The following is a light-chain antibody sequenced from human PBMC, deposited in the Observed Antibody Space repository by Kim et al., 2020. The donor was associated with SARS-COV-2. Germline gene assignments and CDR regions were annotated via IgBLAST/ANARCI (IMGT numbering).Light chain of an antibody. CDR2: QDT. CDR1: KLGDKY. Sequence: SYELTQPPSVSVSPGQTASITCSGDKLGDKYASWYQHKPGQSPVVVIYQDTKRPSGIPERFSGSNSGSTATLTISGTQAMDEADYYCQAWDRRTGVFGGGTQLTVL. V-gene: IGLV3-1*01. J-gene: IGLJ3*02. CDR3: QAWDRRTGV.